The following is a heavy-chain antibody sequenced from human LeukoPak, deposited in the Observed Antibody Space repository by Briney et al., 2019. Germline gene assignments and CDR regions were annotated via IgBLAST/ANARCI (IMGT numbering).Heavy chain of an antibody. CDR3: TTDLSELDDSGYYAKYFHH. CDR1: GFTFSSYW. Sequence: PGGSLRLSCAASGFTFSSYWMHWVRHVPGKGLVWVGRIKSKTDGGTIDYAAPVKGRFTTSRDDSKDTLFLQMNSLKTEDTAVYYCTTDLSELDDSGYYAKYFHHWGQGTLVSVSS. V-gene: IGHV3-15*01. J-gene: IGHJ1*01. CDR2: IKSKTDGGTI. D-gene: IGHD3-22*01.